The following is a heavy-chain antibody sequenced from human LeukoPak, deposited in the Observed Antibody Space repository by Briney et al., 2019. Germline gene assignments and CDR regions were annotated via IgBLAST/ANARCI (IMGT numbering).Heavy chain of an antibody. D-gene: IGHD2-2*01. Sequence: SVKVSCKASGGTFISYAISWVRQAPGQGLEWMGRIIPIFGTANYAQKFQGRVTITTDESTSTAYMELSSLRSEDTAVYYCARERDCSSTSCYDPWGQGTLVTVSS. J-gene: IGHJ5*02. V-gene: IGHV1-69*05. CDR2: IIPIFGTA. CDR1: GGTFISYA. CDR3: ARERDCSSTSCYDP.